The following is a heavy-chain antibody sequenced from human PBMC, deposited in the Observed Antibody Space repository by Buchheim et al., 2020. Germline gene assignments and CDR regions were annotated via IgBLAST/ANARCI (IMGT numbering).Heavy chain of an antibody. CDR3: ARDPHYGSGNYDSVVGMDV. CDR1: GDSISSGGYY. CDR2: IYYSGST. D-gene: IGHD3-10*01. J-gene: IGHJ6*02. Sequence: QVQLQESGPGLVKPSQTLSLTCRVSGDSISSGGYYWAWIRQHPGKGLEWIGYIYYSGSTYYNPSLMSRVTISVDTSQNQFSLRLSSVTAADSAVYYCARDPHYGSGNYDSVVGMDVWGPGTT. V-gene: IGHV4-31*02.